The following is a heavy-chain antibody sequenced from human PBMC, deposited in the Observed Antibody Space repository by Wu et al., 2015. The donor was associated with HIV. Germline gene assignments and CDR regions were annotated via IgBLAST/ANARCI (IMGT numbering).Heavy chain of an antibody. CDR3: ARGPSDILTRGAFDI. Sequence: QVQLVQSGAEVKKPGASVKVSCKASGYTFTSYYMHWVRQAPGQGLEWMGIINPSGGSTSYAQKFQGRVTMTRDTSTSTVYMELSSLRSEDTAVYYCARGPSDILTRGAFDIWGQGTMVTVSS. CDR2: INPSGGST. J-gene: IGHJ3*02. V-gene: IGHV1-46*01. D-gene: IGHD3-9*01. CDR1: GYTFTSYY.